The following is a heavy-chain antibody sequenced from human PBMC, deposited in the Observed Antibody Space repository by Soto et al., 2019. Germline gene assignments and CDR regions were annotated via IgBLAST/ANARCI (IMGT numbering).Heavy chain of an antibody. V-gene: IGHV3-23*01. CDR2: ISGSGGST. Sequence: GGSLRLSCAASGFTFSSYAMSWVRQAPGKGLEWVSAISGSGGSTYYADSVKGRVTISRDNSKNTLYLQMNSLRAEDTAVYYCAKARRLTMVRGVNFDYWGQGTLVTVSS. CDR1: GFTFSSYA. D-gene: IGHD3-10*01. CDR3: AKARRLTMVRGVNFDY. J-gene: IGHJ4*02.